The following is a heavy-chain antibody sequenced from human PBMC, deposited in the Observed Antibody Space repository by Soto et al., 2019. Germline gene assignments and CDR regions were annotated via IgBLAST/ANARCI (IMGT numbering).Heavy chain of an antibody. CDR3: ASTPRWLQYFDY. CDR2: INHSGST. V-gene: IGHV4-34*01. D-gene: IGHD5-12*01. CDR1: GGSFSGYY. Sequence: PSETLSVTCAVYGGSFSGYYWSWIRQPPGKGLEWIGEINHSGSTNYNPSLKSRVTISVDTSKNQFSLKLSSVTAADTAVYYCASTPRWLQYFDYWGQGTLVTVSS. J-gene: IGHJ4*02.